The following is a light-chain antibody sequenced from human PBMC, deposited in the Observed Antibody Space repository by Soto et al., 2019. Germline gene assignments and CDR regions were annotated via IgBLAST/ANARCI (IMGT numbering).Light chain of an antibody. Sequence: QSALTQPRSVSGSPGQSVTISCTRTSSDVGGYNYVSWYQQHPGKAPKFMIYDVSKRPSGVPDRFSGSKSGNTASLTISGLQAEDEADYYCCSYAGSYTHYVFGTGTKVTVL. J-gene: IGLJ1*01. CDR1: SSDVGGYNY. CDR3: CSYAGSYTHYV. V-gene: IGLV2-11*01. CDR2: DVS.